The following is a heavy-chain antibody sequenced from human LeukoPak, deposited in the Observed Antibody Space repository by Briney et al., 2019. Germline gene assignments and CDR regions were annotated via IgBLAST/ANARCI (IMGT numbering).Heavy chain of an antibody. Sequence: SVKVSCKASGGTFSSYTISWVRQAPGQGLEWMGRIIPILVIANYAQKFQGRVTITADKSTSTAYMELSSLRSEDTAVYYCATHPDYYDSSGYYSGSSDYWGQGTLVTVSS. D-gene: IGHD3-22*01. CDR2: IIPILVIA. CDR3: ATHPDYYDSSGYYSGSSDY. V-gene: IGHV1-69*02. J-gene: IGHJ4*02. CDR1: GGTFSSYT.